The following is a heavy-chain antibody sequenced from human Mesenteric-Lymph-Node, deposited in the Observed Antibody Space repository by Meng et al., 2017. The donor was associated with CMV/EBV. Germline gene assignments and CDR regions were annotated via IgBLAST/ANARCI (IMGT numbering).Heavy chain of an antibody. CDR2: IHHSGST. J-gene: IGHJ4*02. CDR1: SFSGYS. D-gene: IGHD3-22*01. Sequence: SFSGYSWSWIRQPPGKGLEWIGEIHHSGSTNYSPSLKSRVTISVDTSKNQFSLKLSSVTAADTAVYYCARGPRRITMIVVVIRGYFDYWGQGTLVTVSS. V-gene: IGHV4-34*01. CDR3: ARGPRRITMIVVVIRGYFDY.